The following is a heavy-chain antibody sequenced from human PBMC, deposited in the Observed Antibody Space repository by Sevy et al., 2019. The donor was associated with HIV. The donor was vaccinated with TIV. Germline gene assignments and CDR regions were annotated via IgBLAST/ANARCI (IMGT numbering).Heavy chain of an antibody. CDR3: AKNRPPGGSYFSRHAMDV. V-gene: IGHV3-30*18. CDR2: ISSDGSYR. CDR1: RFTFSTYA. D-gene: IGHD3-16*01. Sequence: GGSLRLSCAASRFTFSTYAMHWVRQAPGKGLEWVAIISSDGSYRYYADSVRGRFSMSKDNSKNTMYLQISALSIEDTAVYYCAKNRPPGGSYFSRHAMDVWGRGTTVTVSS. J-gene: IGHJ6*02.